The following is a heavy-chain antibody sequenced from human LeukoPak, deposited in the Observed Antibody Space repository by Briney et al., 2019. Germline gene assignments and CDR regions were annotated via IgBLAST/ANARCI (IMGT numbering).Heavy chain of an antibody. CDR1: GSTISSSSDY. CDR2: IHYSESS. Sequence: PSETLSLICTVSGSTISSSSDYWGWIRQPPGKGLEWIGSIHYSESSYYNPSLKSRVIISVDTSKNQFSLRLRSVTAADTTVYYCARHPNWGSIRGAFDIWGQGTMVTVSS. CDR3: ARHPNWGSIRGAFDI. D-gene: IGHD7-27*01. J-gene: IGHJ3*02. V-gene: IGHV4-39*01.